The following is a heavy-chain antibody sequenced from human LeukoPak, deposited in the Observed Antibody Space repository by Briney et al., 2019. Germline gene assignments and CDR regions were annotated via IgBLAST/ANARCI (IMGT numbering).Heavy chain of an antibody. J-gene: IGHJ4*02. D-gene: IGHD3-10*01. Sequence: GGSLRLSCAASGFTFSSYAMSWVRQAPGKGLEWVSAISGSGGSTYYADSVKGRFTISRDNSRNTLYLQMNSLRAEDTAVYYCAKDRVGSGSYDYWGQGTLVTVSS. CDR3: AKDRVGSGSYDY. CDR1: GFTFSSYA. V-gene: IGHV3-23*01. CDR2: ISGSGGST.